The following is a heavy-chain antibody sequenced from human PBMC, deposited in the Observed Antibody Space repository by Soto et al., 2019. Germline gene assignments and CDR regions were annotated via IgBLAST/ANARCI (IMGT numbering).Heavy chain of an antibody. CDR2: IYPGDSDT. D-gene: IGHD6-6*01. CDR3: ASKDSSSGVYYVMDG. J-gene: IGHJ6*02. CDR1: GYSFTSYW. V-gene: IGHV5-51*01. Sequence: PGESLKISCKGSGYSFTSYWIGWVRQMPGKGLEWMGIIYPGDSDTRYSPSFQGQVTISADKSISTAYLQWSSLKASDTAMYYCASKDSSSGVYYVMDGWGQGTTVTVSS.